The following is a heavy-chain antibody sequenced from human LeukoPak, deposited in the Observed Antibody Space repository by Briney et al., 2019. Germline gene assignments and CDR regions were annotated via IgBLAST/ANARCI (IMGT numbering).Heavy chain of an antibody. D-gene: IGHD4-17*01. Sequence: PGGSLRLSCAASGFTFSTYGMHWVRQAPGKGLEWVAFIRYDGSNKYYVDSVKGRFTISRDNSKNTLYLQMNSLRAEDTAVYYCARDSGYGDQAFDYWGQGTLVTVSS. V-gene: IGHV3-30*02. J-gene: IGHJ4*02. CDR2: IRYDGSNK. CDR1: GFTFSTYG. CDR3: ARDSGYGDQAFDY.